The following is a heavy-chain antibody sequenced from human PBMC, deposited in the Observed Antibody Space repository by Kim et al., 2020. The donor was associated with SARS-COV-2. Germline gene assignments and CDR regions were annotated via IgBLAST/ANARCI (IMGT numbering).Heavy chain of an antibody. V-gene: IGHV4-31*02. D-gene: IGHD4-17*01. CDR3: ASMTTVTGFDY. Sequence: YYNPSLKSRVTISVDTSKNQFSRKLSSVTAADTAVYYCASMTTVTGFDYWGQGTLVTVSS. J-gene: IGHJ4*02.